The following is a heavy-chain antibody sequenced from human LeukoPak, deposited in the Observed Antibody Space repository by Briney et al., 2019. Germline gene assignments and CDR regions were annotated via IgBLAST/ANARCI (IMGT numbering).Heavy chain of an antibody. V-gene: IGHV4-30-2*06. CDR3: ARGGQLRYNDYVLDS. Sequence: PSQTLSLTCAVSGAALSSGGYSWTWIRQSPGKGLEWIGFSYHSGSTYYSPSLKSRVTISVDLSKNQFSLKLSSVTAADTAAYYCARGGQLRYNDYVLDSWGQGTLVTVSS. CDR1: GAALSSGGYS. D-gene: IGHD3-16*01. J-gene: IGHJ4*02. CDR2: SYHSGST.